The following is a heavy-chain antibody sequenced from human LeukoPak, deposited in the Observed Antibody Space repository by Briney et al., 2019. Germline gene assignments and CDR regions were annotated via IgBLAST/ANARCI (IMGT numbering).Heavy chain of an antibody. Sequence: GGSLRLSCAASGFTFSNYCLSWVRQAPGKGLEWVSSIGVTSNTVYADSVTERFTISIDNSNNTLFLQMYSVRDADTAVYYCVVARIRGAFDNWGRGSLVSVSS. J-gene: IGHJ4*02. CDR2: IGVTSNT. CDR3: VVARIRGAFDN. CDR1: GFTFSNYC. V-gene: IGHV3-23*01. D-gene: IGHD3-10*01.